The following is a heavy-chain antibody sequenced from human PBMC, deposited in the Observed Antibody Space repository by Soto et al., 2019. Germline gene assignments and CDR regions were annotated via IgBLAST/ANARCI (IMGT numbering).Heavy chain of an antibody. CDR3: ARMQVPAVGMVVWFDP. CDR2: INAGNGNT. D-gene: IGHD6-13*01. CDR1: GYTFTSYS. J-gene: IGHJ5*02. Sequence: ASVKVSCKASGYTFTSYSMHWVRQAPGQRLEWMRWINAGNGNTHYSQKFQGRITITTDASASTAYMELSSLRSEDTAVYYCARMQVPAVGMVVWFDPWGQGTLVTVSS. V-gene: IGHV1-3*01.